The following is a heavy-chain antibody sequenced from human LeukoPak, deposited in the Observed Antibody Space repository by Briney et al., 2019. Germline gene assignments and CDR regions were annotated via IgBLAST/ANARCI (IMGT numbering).Heavy chain of an antibody. Sequence: ASVKVSCKTSGYPFTHHDINWVRQATGQGLEWMGWMNPNSGNTAYTPKFQGRVSMTRNTSINTAYMYLSSLTSADTAVYYCARGPRYYDCWTGFSWFDPWGQGTLVSLSS. CDR2: MNPNSGNT. D-gene: IGHD3/OR15-3a*01. V-gene: IGHV1-8*01. J-gene: IGHJ5*02. CDR3: ARGPRYYDCWTGFSWFDP. CDR1: GYPFTHHD.